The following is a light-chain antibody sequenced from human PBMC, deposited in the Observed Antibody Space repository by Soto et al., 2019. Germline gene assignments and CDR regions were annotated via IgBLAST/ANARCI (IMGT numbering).Light chain of an antibody. Sequence: DIQMTQSPCSLSASVGDRVTITCRASQGISNYLACYQQKPGKVPKLLIYAASTLQSGVPSRFSGSGSGTDFTLTISSLQPEDVATYYCQKYNSAPRTFGQGTNVEIK. CDR3: QKYNSAPRT. V-gene: IGKV1-27*01. CDR1: QGISNY. J-gene: IGKJ1*01. CDR2: AAS.